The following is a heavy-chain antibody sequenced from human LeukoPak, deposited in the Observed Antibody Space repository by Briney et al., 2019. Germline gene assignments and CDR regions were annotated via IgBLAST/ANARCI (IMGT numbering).Heavy chain of an antibody. D-gene: IGHD1-26*01. CDR1: GGSISGYY. CDR2: INHSGST. CDR3: ARGRREYSGSYRSNWFDP. V-gene: IGHV4-34*01. Sequence: SETLSLTCTVSGGSISGYYWSWIRQPPGKGLEWIGEINHSGSTNYNPSLESRVTISVDTSKNQFSLKLSSVTAADTAVYYCARGRREYSGSYRSNWFDPWGQGTLVTVSS. J-gene: IGHJ5*02.